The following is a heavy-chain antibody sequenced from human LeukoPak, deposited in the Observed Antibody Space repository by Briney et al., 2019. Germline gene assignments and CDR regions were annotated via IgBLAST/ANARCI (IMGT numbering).Heavy chain of an antibody. CDR3: ARGWTSGWPPQLGY. CDR2: INTNSGNP. Sequence: AASVKVSCKTSGYTFTSYAMNWVRQAPGQGLESMGWINTNSGNPTYAQGFTGRFVFSLDTSVSTAYLQINSLNTDDTAVYYCARGWTSGWPPQLGYWGQGTLVTVSS. CDR1: GYTFTSYA. V-gene: IGHV7-4-1*02. D-gene: IGHD6-19*01. J-gene: IGHJ4*02.